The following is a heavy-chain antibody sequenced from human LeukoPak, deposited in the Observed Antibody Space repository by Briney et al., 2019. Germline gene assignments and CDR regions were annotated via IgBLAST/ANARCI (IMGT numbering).Heavy chain of an antibody. CDR3: ASLSPSGSFDY. Sequence: PSETLSLACAVYGGSFSGYYWSWIRQPPGKGLEWIGEINHSGSTNYNPSLKSRVTISVDTSKNQFSLKLSSVTAADTAVYYCASLSPSGSFDYWGQGTLVTVSS. D-gene: IGHD3-22*01. CDR1: GGSFSGYY. J-gene: IGHJ4*02. CDR2: INHSGST. V-gene: IGHV4-34*01.